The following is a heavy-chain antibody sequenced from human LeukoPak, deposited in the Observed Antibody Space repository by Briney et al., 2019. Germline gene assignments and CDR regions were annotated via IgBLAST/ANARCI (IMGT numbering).Heavy chain of an antibody. J-gene: IGHJ4*02. Sequence: ASVKLSCKAAGYTFTSYDINWVRQPTGQGLEWMGWGNPNSGNTGYAQKFHGRGTITRNTSISTEYMELSSLVSEETTVEYRAGGTKRYDFWSGYSYYSDSWGQGTPVTVSS. CDR1: GYTFTSYD. V-gene: IGHV1-8*03. CDR3: AGGTKRYDFWSGYSYYSDS. D-gene: IGHD3-3*01. CDR2: GNPNSGNT.